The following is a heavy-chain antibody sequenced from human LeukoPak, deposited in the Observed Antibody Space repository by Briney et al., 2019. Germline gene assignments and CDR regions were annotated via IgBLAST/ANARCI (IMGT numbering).Heavy chain of an antibody. Sequence: GASVKVSCKASGGTFSSYAISWVRQAPGQGLEWMGGIIPIFGTANYAQKFQGRVMITADESTSTAYMELSSLRSEDTAVYYCASYDFWSGSSPGAHYYGMDVWGQGTTVTVSS. CDR2: IIPIFGTA. J-gene: IGHJ6*02. D-gene: IGHD3-3*01. CDR3: ASYDFWSGSSPGAHYYGMDV. V-gene: IGHV1-69*13. CDR1: GGTFSSYA.